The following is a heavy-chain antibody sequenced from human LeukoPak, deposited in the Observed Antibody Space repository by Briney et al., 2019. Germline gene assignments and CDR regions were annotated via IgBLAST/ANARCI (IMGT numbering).Heavy chain of an antibody. D-gene: IGHD2-15*01. J-gene: IGHJ4*02. CDR3: AKDKVAGLFYFDY. CDR2: IWYDGSNK. CDR1: GFTFSSYG. V-gene: IGHV3-33*06. Sequence: GRSLRLPCAASGFTFSSYGMHWVRQAPGKGLEWVAVIWYDGSNKYYADSVKGRFTISRDNSKNTLYLQMNSLRAEDTAVYYCAKDKVAGLFYFDYWGQGTLVTVSS.